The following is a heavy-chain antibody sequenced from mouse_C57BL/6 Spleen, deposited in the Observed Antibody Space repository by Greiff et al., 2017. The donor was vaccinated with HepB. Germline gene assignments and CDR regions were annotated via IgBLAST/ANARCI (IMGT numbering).Heavy chain of an antibody. CDR1: GFTFSDYG. V-gene: IGHV5-17*01. Sequence: EVKLVESGGGLVKPGGSLKLSCAASGFTFSDYGMHWVRQAPEKGLEWVAYISSGSSTIFYADTVKGRSTISRDNAKNTLFLQMSSLRSEDTAMYYCARDGSSPGYFDVWGTGTTVTVSS. CDR3: ARDGSSPGYFDV. CDR2: ISSGSSTI. J-gene: IGHJ1*03. D-gene: IGHD1-1*01.